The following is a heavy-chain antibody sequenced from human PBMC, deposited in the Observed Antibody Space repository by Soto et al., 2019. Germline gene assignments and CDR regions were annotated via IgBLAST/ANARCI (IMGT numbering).Heavy chain of an antibody. Sequence: SETLSLTCTVSDGSISNYYWSWIRQAPVKGLEWIGYIYYSGNTNYNPSLESRVTISVDTSRNQFSLQLSSVTAADTAVYYCARYQNYYASTGYYPVVYFDYWGQGTLVTVS. D-gene: IGHD3-22*01. CDR1: DGSISNYY. CDR2: IYYSGNT. V-gene: IGHV4-59*01. J-gene: IGHJ4*02. CDR3: ARYQNYYASTGYYPVVYFDY.